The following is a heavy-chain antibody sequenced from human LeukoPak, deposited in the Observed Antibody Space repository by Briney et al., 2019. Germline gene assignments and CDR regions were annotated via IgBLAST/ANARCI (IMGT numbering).Heavy chain of an antibody. CDR2: ISGSGGDT. CDR1: GFIFSSYG. J-gene: IGHJ3*01. Sequence: GGSLRLSCAASGFIFSSYGMSWVRQAPGKGLEWVSAISGSGGDTYYADSVRGRFTSSRDNSKNTLYLQMDSLRVEDTAVYYCARHMNYHDSSGFCFDVWGQGTMVTVSS. D-gene: IGHD3-22*01. CDR3: ARHMNYHDSSGFCFDV. V-gene: IGHV3-23*01.